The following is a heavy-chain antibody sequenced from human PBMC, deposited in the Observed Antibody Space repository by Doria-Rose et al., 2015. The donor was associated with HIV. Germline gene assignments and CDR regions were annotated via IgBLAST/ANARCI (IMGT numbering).Heavy chain of an antibody. V-gene: IGHV2-26*01. CDR2: TFSDDER. CDR1: GGSLSSPGMG. D-gene: IGHD6-13*01. J-gene: IGHJ4*02. Sequence: ESGPVLVKPTETLTLTCTVSGGSLSSPGMGVSRIRQPPGKALEWLANTFSDDERSYKTSLKSRLTIARGTSKSQVVLTMTDMDPMDTATYYCARIKSSRWYHKYYFDFWGQGTLVIVSA. CDR3: ARIKSSRWYHKYYFDF.